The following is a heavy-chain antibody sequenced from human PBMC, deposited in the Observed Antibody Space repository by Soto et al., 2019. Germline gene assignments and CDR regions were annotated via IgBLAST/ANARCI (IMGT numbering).Heavy chain of an antibody. CDR3: ARLVMETKSWWYGMDV. D-gene: IGHD2-15*01. CDR2: IKQDGSEK. J-gene: IGHJ6*02. Sequence: SLRLSCAASGFTFSSYWMSWVRQAPGKGLEWVANIKQDGSEKYYVDSVKGRFTISRDNAKNSLYLQMNSLRAEDTAVYYCARLVMETKSWWYGMDVWGQGTTVTVSS. V-gene: IGHV3-7*03. CDR1: GFTFSSYW.